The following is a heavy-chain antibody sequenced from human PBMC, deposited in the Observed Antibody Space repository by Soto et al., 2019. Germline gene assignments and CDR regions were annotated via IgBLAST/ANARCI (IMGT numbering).Heavy chain of an antibody. V-gene: IGHV2-70*01. D-gene: IGHD3-10*01. CDR1: GFSFSTSGMC. CDR3: ARNFYDTGNYYARIDY. Sequence: SGPTLVNPTQTLTLTCTFSGFSFSTSGMCVSWIRQPPGKALEWLALIDWDDDKFYLPSLKTRLTISRDTSTNQVVLTMTNMDPLDTATYYCARNFYDTGNYYARIDYWGPGTLVTVSS. J-gene: IGHJ4*02. CDR2: IDWDDDK.